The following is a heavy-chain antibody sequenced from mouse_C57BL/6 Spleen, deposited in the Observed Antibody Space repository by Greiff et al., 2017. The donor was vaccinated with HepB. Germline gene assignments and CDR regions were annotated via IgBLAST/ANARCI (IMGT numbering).Heavy chain of an antibody. CDR3: ARLYYFDY. J-gene: IGHJ2*01. V-gene: IGHV1-52*01. Sequence: QVQLQQSGPELVKPGASVKIPCKASGYTFTSYWMHWVKQRPIQGLEWIGNIDPSDSETHYNQKFKDKATLTVDKSSSTAYMELLSLTSEDSAVYFCARLYYFDYWGQGTTLTVSS. CDR2: IDPSDSET. CDR1: GYTFTSYW.